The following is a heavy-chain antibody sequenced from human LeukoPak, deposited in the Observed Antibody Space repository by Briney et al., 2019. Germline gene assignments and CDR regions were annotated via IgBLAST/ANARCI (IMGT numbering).Heavy chain of an antibody. CDR1: GGSISSYY. D-gene: IGHD3-10*01. Sequence: PSETLSLTCTVSGGSISSYYWSWIRQPAGKGLEWIGRIYTSGSTNYNPSLKSRVTMSVDTSKNQFSLKLSSVTAADTAVYYWATATWGSGSYYSLVAFDIWGQGTMVTVSS. J-gene: IGHJ3*02. CDR2: IYTSGST. V-gene: IGHV4-4*07. CDR3: ATATWGSGSYYSLVAFDI.